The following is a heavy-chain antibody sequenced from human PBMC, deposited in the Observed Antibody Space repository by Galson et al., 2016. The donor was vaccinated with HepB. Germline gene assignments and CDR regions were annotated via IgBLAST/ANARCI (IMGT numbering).Heavy chain of an antibody. D-gene: IGHD3-10*01. J-gene: IGHJ6*03. CDR2: ISGSGGYT. CDR1: GFTFTTYG. V-gene: IGHV3-23*01. Sequence: SLRLSCAASGFTFTTYGMSWVRQAPGKGLEWVAFISGSGGYTNYADTVKGRFTISRDNTKNTVYLLMNSLRAEDTALYECAKDGSPKAGYMDVWGTGTTVSVS. CDR3: AKDGSPKAGYMDV.